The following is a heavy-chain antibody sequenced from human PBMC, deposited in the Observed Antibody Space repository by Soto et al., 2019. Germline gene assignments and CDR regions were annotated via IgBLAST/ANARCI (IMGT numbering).Heavy chain of an antibody. Sequence: EVQLVESGGGLVQPGGSLRLSCAASGFTVSSSYMSWVRQAPGKGLEWVSVIYSGGSTYYADSVKGRFTISRDNSKNTLYLQMNSLRAEDTAVYYCARDRIPTGMDVWGLGTTVTVSS. V-gene: IGHV3-66*01. J-gene: IGHJ6*02. CDR3: ARDRIPTGMDV. CDR2: IYSGGST. CDR1: GFTVSSSY.